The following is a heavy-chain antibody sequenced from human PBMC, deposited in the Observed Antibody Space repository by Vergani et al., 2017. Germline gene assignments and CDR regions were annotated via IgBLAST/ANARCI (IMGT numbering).Heavy chain of an antibody. V-gene: IGHV3-11*01. CDR2: ISSSGSTI. Sequence: QVQLQESGPGLVKPSETLSLTCTVSGGSISSYYWSWIRQAPGKGLEWVSYISSSGSTIYYADSVKGRFTISRDNAKNSLYLQMNSLRAEDTAVYYCARGFLEWLLYAPLDYWGQGTLVTVSS. D-gene: IGHD3-3*01. CDR3: ARGFLEWLLYAPLDY. J-gene: IGHJ4*02. CDR1: GGSISSYY.